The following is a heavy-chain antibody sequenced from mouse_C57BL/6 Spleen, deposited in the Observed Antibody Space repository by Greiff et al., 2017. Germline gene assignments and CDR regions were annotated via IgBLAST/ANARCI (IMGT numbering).Heavy chain of an antibody. CDR1: GYTFSSSC. Sequence: VQLQQSGPELVKPGASVKISCKASGYTFSSSCMNWVKQRPGKGLEWIGRINPGDGDTNYNEKFKGKATLTADKSSSTAYMQLSSLTSEDTAVYYCAREGAVVAASDDWGKGTTVTVSS. V-gene: IGHV1-82*01. D-gene: IGHD1-1*01. J-gene: IGHJ1*03. CDR2: INPGDGDT. CDR3: AREGAVVAASDD.